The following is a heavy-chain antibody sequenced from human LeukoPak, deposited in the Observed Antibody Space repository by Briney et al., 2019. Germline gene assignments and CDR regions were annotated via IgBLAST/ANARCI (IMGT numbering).Heavy chain of an antibody. D-gene: IGHD2/OR15-2a*01. J-gene: IGHJ3*02. V-gene: IGHV1-18*01. Sequence: ASVKVSCKASGYTFTSYGISWVRQAPGQGLEWMGWISAYNANTNYAQRRQGRVTMTTNTSTRTAYMELRSLRSDDTAVYYCARDVMRGFHAVNDAFDIWGQGTMVTVSS. CDR2: ISAYNANT. CDR3: ARDVMRGFHAVNDAFDI. CDR1: GYTFTSYG.